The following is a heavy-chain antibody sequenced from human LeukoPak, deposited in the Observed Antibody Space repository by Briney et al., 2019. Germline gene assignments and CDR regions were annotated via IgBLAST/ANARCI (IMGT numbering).Heavy chain of an antibody. CDR1: GFTFSSYW. V-gene: IGHV3-7*01. D-gene: IGHD3-22*01. Sequence: RGSLRLSCAASGFTFSSYWMSWVRQAPGKGLEWVANIKQDGSEKYYVDSVKGRFTISRDNAKNSLYLQMNSLRAEDTAVYYCARQYYDSSGYYYSYWFDPWGEGTLVTVSS. CDR3: ARQYYDSSGYYYSYWFDP. CDR2: IKQDGSEK. J-gene: IGHJ5*02.